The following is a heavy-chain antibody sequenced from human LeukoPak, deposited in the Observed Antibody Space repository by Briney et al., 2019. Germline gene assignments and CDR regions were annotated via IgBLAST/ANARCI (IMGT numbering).Heavy chain of an antibody. V-gene: IGHV3-23*01. CDR2: ISDSGGTI. D-gene: IGHD3-10*01. CDR1: GFTFSNFV. Sequence: QAGGSLRLSCTASGFTFSNFVMSWVRQAPGKGLEWVSSISDSGGTIYHTDSVKGRFTTSRDNSKKTLYLQMNSLRAEDTAVYYCAKDRAMRGGKGFDSWGQGTLVTVSS. J-gene: IGHJ4*02. CDR3: AKDRAMRGGKGFDS.